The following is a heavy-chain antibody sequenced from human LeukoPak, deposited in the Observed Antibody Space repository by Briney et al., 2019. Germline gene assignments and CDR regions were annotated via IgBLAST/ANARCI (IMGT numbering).Heavy chain of an antibody. V-gene: IGHV4-38-2*02. Sequence: PSETLSLTCTVSGYSISSGYYWGWSRQPPGKGLEWIGSIYHSGSTYYNPSLKSRVTISVDTFKNQFSLKLSSVTAADTAVYYCVMTTVVTLFDYWGQGTLVTVSS. CDR3: VMTTVVTLFDY. CDR1: GYSISSGYY. D-gene: IGHD4-23*01. J-gene: IGHJ4*02. CDR2: IYHSGST.